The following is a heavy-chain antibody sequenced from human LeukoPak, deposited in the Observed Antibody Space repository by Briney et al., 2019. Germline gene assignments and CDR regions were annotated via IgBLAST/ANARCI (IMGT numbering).Heavy chain of an antibody. V-gene: IGHV3-7*04. CDR2: IKRVGSQK. J-gene: IGHJ4*02. D-gene: IGHD3-16*02. CDR3: SRTDRYFSGSDRPCDY. CDR1: GFTFGSYW. Sequence: AGGSLRLSCAASGFTFGSYWMSWVRQAPGKGLEWVANIKRVGSQKYSAESVKGRFTISRDNAKNSLYLQMNSLRDEDTAVYHCSRTDRYFSGSDRPCDYWGPGTLVTVSS.